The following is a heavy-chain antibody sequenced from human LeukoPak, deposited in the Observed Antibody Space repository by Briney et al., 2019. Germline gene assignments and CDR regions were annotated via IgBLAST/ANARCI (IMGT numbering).Heavy chain of an antibody. CDR2: INLNSGGT. V-gene: IGHV1-2*02. D-gene: IGHD3-22*01. J-gene: IGHJ4*02. CDR1: GYTFTGYY. Sequence: GASVKVSCKTSGYTFTGYYMHWVRQAPGQGLEWMGWINLNSGGTNYAQKLQGRVTMTTDTSTSTAYMELRSLRSDDTAVYYCARDRGDYYDSSGFDYWGQGTLVTVSS. CDR3: ARDRGDYYDSSGFDY.